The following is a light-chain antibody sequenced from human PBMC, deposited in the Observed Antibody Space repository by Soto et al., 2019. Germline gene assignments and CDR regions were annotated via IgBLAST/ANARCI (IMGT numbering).Light chain of an antibody. CDR1: PSVTNF. J-gene: IGKJ5*01. CDR3: QQYGSSAPIT. CDR2: GAS. Sequence: EIVLTQSPATLSLSPGERATLSCRASPSVTNFLAWYQQRPGQAPRLLIYGASTRATGIPDRFSGSGSGTDFTLTISRLEPEDFALYYCQQYGSSAPITFGQGTRLEIK. V-gene: IGKV3-20*01.